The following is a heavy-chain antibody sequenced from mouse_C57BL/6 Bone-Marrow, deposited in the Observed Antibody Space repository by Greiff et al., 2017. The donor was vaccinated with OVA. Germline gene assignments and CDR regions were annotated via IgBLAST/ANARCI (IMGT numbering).Heavy chain of an antibody. D-gene: IGHD2-4*01. J-gene: IGHJ3*01. CDR3: ARGGSTMIRRGFAY. Sequence: QVQLKQSGPELVKPGASVKISCKASGYAFSSSWMNWVKQRPGKGLEWIGRIYPGDGDTNYNGKFKGKATLTADKSSSTAYMQLSSLTSEDSAVYFCARGGSTMIRRGFAYWGQGTLVTVSA. CDR2: IYPGDGDT. V-gene: IGHV1-82*01. CDR1: GYAFSSSW.